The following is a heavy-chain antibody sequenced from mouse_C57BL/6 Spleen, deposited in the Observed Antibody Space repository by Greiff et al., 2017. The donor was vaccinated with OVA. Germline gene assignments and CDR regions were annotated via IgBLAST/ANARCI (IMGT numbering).Heavy chain of an antibody. J-gene: IGHJ2*01. CDR3: ARRGDYDGDYFDY. Sequence: EVQLQQSGPELVKPGASVKISCKASGYSFTDYNMNWVKQSHGKSLEWLGVINPNYGTPRYNQKFTGKATLTVEHSYSTAYMQLNSMTAEDSAVYYCARRGDYDGDYFDYGGQGTTLPVSS. CDR1: GYSFTDYN. D-gene: IGHD2-4*01. V-gene: IGHV1-39*01. CDR2: INPNYGTP.